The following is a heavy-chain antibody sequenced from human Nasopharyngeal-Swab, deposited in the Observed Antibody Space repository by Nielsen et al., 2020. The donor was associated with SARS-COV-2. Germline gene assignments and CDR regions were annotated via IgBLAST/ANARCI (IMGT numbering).Heavy chain of an antibody. D-gene: IGHD3-3*01. CDR1: GGSISSYY. J-gene: IGHJ3*02. Sequence: SETLSLTCTVSGGSISSYYWSWIRQPPGKGPEWIGYIHYSGSTNYNPTLKSRVTISVDTSKNQFSLKLSSVTAADTAVYYCARLSPNTIFGVVITQGAFDIWGQGTMVTVSS. CDR3: ARLSPNTIFGVVITQGAFDI. V-gene: IGHV4-59*08. CDR2: IHYSGST.